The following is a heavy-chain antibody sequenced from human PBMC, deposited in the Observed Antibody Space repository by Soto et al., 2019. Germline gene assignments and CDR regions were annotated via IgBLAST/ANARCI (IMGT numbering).Heavy chain of an antibody. CDR3: ASSQYTMIAGSKWFDP. CDR2: LYHSGNT. CDR1: GASISSGGYS. D-gene: IGHD3-22*01. Sequence: SETLSLTCAVSGASISSGGYSWGWIRQPPGKGLEWIGYLYHSGNTYYNPSLKSRVTTSADRSKNQFSLELTSVTAADTAVYYCASSQYTMIAGSKWFDPWGQGTLVTVSS. J-gene: IGHJ5*02. V-gene: IGHV4-30-2*01.